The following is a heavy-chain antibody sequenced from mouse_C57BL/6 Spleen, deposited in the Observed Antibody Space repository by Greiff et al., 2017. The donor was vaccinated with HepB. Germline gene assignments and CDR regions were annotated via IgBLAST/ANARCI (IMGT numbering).Heavy chain of an antibody. V-gene: IGHV3-6*01. CDR3: ARVVYDYGWFAY. CDR2: ISYDGSN. Sequence: EVQLQESGPGLVKPSQSLSLTCSVTGYSITSGYYWNWIRQFPGNKLEWMGYISYDGSNNYNPSLKNRISITRDTSKNQFFLKLNSVTTEDTATYYCARVVYDYGWFAYWGQGTLVTVSA. D-gene: IGHD2-4*01. CDR1: GYSITSGYY. J-gene: IGHJ3*01.